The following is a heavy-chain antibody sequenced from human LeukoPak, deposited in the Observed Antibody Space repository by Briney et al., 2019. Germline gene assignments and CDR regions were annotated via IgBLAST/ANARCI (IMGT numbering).Heavy chain of an antibody. D-gene: IGHD2-15*01. CDR2: MYSGGTT. V-gene: IGHV4-59*01. CDR1: DGSINGYY. J-gene: IGHJ5*02. Sequence: SETLSLTCTVSDGSINGYYWSWIRQPPGKGLDWIGYMYSGGTTNYSPSLKSRVTISEDMSKNQFSLKLTSVTAADTAMYYCARKNYCSGGSCYSRGWFDPWGQGTLVTVSS. CDR3: ARKNYCSGGSCYSRGWFDP.